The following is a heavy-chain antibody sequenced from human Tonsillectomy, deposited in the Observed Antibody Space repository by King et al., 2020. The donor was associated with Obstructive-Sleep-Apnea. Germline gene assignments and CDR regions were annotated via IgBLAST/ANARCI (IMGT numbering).Heavy chain of an antibody. CDR2: ISSSSSTI. V-gene: IGHV3-48*04. CDR3: ARAHFGDYSSLDY. Sequence: VQLVESGGGLVQPGGSLRLSCAASGFSFSSYSMNWVRQAPGKGLEWRSYISSSSSTIYYADSVNGRFTISRDNAKNSLFLQMNSLRAEDTAVYYCARAHFGDYSSLDYWGQGTLVTVSS. CDR1: GFSFSSYS. D-gene: IGHD4-17*01. J-gene: IGHJ4*02.